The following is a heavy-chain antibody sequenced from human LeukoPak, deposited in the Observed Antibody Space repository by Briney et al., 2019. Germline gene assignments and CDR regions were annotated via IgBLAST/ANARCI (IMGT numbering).Heavy chain of an antibody. J-gene: IGHJ4*02. V-gene: IGHV1-69*06. Sequence: GASVKVSCKASGYTFTGYYMHWVRQAPGQGLEWMGWIIPIFGTANYAQKFQGRVTITADKSTSTAYMELSSLRSEDTAVYYCAREQDGYNLGGFDYWGQGTLVTVSP. CDR1: GYTFTGYY. CDR2: IIPIFGTA. CDR3: AREQDGYNLGGFDY. D-gene: IGHD5-24*01.